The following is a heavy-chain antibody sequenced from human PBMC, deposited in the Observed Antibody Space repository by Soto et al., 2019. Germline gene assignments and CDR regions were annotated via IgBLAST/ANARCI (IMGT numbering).Heavy chain of an antibody. CDR3: ASDYGDSSRDY. Sequence: QVQLVQSGAEVKKPGASVKVSCKASGYTFSSYDITWVRQSTGQGPAWMGLMIPNCGNIGYAHTFQGRLTMTRNPSINTAYMEMSSLRSADTAVYYCASDYGDSSRDYWGQGTLVTVSS. CDR1: GYTFSSYD. D-gene: IGHD4-17*01. CDR2: MIPNCGNI. J-gene: IGHJ4*02. V-gene: IGHV1-8*01.